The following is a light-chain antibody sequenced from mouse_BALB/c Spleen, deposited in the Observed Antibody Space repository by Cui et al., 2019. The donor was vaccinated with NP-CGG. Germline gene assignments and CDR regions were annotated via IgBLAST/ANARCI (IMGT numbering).Light chain of an antibody. CDR3: ALWYSNHWV. CDR1: TGPVTTSNY. Sequence: QAVVTQESALTTSPGERVTPTCRSSTGPVTTSNYANWVQEKPDHLFTGLIGGTNNRTPGVPARFSGSLIGDKAALTITGAQTEDEAIYFCALWYSNHWVFGGGTKLTVL. CDR2: GTN. J-gene: IGLJ1*01. V-gene: IGLV1*01.